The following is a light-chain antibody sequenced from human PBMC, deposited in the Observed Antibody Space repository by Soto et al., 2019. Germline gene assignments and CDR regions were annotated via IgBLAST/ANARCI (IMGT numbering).Light chain of an antibody. J-gene: IGLJ1*01. CDR1: SSDVGSYNY. V-gene: IGLV2-14*01. Sequence: QSVLTQPASVSGSPGQSITISCTGTSSDVGSYNYVSWYQQHPGTAPKFMIYDVSNRPSGVSNRFSGSKSGNTASLTISGLQAEDEADYYCSSYTTSNTRQIVFGTGTKVTVL. CDR2: DVS. CDR3: SSYTTSNTRQIV.